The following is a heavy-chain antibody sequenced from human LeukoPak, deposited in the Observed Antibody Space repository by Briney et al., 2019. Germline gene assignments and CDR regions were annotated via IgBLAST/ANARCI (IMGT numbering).Heavy chain of an antibody. D-gene: IGHD2-2*01. CDR1: GFTFSSYS. J-gene: IGHJ4*02. Sequence: PGGSLRLSCAASGFTFSSYSMNWVRQAPGKGLEWVSYISSSSSTIYYADSVKGRFTISRDNAKNSLYLQMNSLRAEDTAVYYCAKDGCSSTSCYHPLDYWGQGTLVTVSS. CDR3: AKDGCSSTSCYHPLDY. V-gene: IGHV3-48*01. CDR2: ISSSSSTI.